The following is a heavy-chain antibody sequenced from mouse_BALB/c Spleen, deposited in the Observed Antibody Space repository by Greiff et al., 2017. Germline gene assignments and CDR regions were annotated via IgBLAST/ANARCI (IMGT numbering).Heavy chain of an antibody. Sequence: EVQLVESGGGLVQPGGSRKLSCAASGFTFSSFGMHWVRQAPEKGLEWVAYISSGSSTIYYADTVKGRFTISRDNPMNTLFLQMTSLRSEDTAMYYCARKYYGSSTWYFDVWGAGTTVTVSS. CDR3: ARKYYGSSTWYFDV. V-gene: IGHV5-17*02. D-gene: IGHD1-1*01. J-gene: IGHJ1*01. CDR1: GFTFSSFG. CDR2: ISSGSSTI.